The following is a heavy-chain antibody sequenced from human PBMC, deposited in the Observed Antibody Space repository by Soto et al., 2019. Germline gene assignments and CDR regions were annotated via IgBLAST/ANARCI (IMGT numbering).Heavy chain of an antibody. J-gene: IGHJ4*02. CDR3: ARGPRAVTTAILGGFDY. V-gene: IGHV3-33*01. D-gene: IGHD4-17*01. Sequence: GGSLRLSCAASGFTFSSYGMHWVRQAPGKGLEWVAVIWYDGSNKYYADSVKGRFTISRDNSKNTLYLQMNSLRAEDTAVYYCARGPRAVTTAILGGFDYWGQGTLVTVSS. CDR1: GFTFSSYG. CDR2: IWYDGSNK.